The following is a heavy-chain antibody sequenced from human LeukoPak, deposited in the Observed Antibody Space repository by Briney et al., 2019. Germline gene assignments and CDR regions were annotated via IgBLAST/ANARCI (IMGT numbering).Heavy chain of an antibody. J-gene: IGHJ3*02. Sequence: GESLKISCKASGYSFTSYWIAWVRQMPGKGLEWMGIIYPGDSDTRYSPSFQGQVTISVDKSIDTAYLQWSSLKASDTAMYYCARRSHYYDSSGYYNGAFDIWGQGTMVTVSS. V-gene: IGHV5-51*01. CDR2: IYPGDSDT. CDR1: GYSFTSYW. D-gene: IGHD3-22*01. CDR3: ARRSHYYDSSGYYNGAFDI.